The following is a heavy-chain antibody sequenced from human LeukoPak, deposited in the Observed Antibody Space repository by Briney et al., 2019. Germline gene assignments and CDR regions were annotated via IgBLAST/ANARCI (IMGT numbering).Heavy chain of an antibody. V-gene: IGHV4-39*07. J-gene: IGHJ4*02. CDR1: GGSISSNSSY. CDR3: AREWLSVSHFDY. Sequence: SETLSLTCTISGGSISSNSSYWGWIRQPPGKGLECIGSIYYSGRTYYNPSLKSRVTISVDTSKNQFSLKLTSVTAADTAVYYCAREWLSVSHFDYWGQGTLVTVSS. D-gene: IGHD6-19*01. CDR2: IYYSGRT.